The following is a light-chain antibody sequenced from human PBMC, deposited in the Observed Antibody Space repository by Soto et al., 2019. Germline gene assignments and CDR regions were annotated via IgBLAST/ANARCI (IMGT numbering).Light chain of an antibody. V-gene: IGKV3-15*01. Sequence: EIVRTQSPATLSVSPGETATLSCRASQSVSSNLAWYQQKPGQAPRLLIYGASTRATGIPARFSGSGSGTQFTLTISSLQSEDFAVYYCQQYNNWPFPSWTFGQGTKVEIK. CDR2: GAS. J-gene: IGKJ1*01. CDR3: QQYNNWPFPSWT. CDR1: QSVSSN.